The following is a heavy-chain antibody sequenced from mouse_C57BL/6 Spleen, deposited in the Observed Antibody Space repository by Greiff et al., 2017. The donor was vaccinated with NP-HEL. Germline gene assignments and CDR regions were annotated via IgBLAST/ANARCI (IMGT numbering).Heavy chain of an antibody. J-gene: IGHJ4*01. V-gene: IGHV2-2*01. CDR2: IWSGGST. D-gene: IGHD2-3*01. CDR1: GFSLTSYG. CDR3: ARKGGDDGYYYAMDY. Sequence: VQLVESGPGLVQPSQSLSITCTVSGFSLTSYGVHWVRQSPGKGLEWLGVIWSGGSTDYNAAFISRLSISKDNSKSQVFFKMNSLQADDTAIYYCARKGGDDGYYYAMDYWGQGTSVTVSS.